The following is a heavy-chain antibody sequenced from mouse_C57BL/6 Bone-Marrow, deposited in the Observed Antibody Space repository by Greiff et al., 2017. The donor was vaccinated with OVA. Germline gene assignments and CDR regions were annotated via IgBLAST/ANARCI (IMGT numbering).Heavy chain of an antibody. V-gene: IGHV1-54*01. CDR1: GYAFTNYL. Sequence: QVQLQQSGAELVRPGTSVKVSCKASGYAFTNYLIEWVKQRPGQGLEWIGVINPGSGGTNYNEKFKGKATLTAAKSSSTAYMQLSSLTSEDAAVYFCAREGAPYYFDDWGQGTTLTVSA. CDR3: AREGAPYYFDD. J-gene: IGHJ2*01. CDR2: INPGSGGT.